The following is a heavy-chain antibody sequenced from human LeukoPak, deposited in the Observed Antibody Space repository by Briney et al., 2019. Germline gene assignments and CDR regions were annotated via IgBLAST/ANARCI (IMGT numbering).Heavy chain of an antibody. CDR2: ISGSGGGT. D-gene: IGHD6-19*01. CDR1: GFTFSSYA. Sequence: GGSLRLSCAASGFTFSSYAMSWVRQAPGKGLEWVSAISGSGGGTYYADSVKGRFTISRDNSKNTLYLQMNSLRAEDTAVYYCARGGVKKYYFDYWGQGTLVTVSS. J-gene: IGHJ4*02. CDR3: ARGGVKKYYFDY. V-gene: IGHV3-23*01.